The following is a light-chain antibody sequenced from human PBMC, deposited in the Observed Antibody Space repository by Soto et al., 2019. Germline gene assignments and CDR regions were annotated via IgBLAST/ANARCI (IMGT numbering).Light chain of an antibody. V-gene: IGLV2-23*02. J-gene: IGLJ2*01. Sequence: QSVLTQPASVSGSPGQSITISCTGTSSDVGSYNLVSWYQQHPGKAPKLMIYEVSKRPSGVSNRFSGSKSGNTASLTISGLQAEDEADYYCCSYAGSSPRVVFGGGTKLTVL. CDR3: CSYAGSSPRVV. CDR1: SSDVGSYNL. CDR2: EVS.